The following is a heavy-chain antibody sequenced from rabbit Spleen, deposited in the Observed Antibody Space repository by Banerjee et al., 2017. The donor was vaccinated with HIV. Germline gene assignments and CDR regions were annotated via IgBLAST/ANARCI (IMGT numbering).Heavy chain of an antibody. D-gene: IGHD1-1*01. J-gene: IGHJ4*01. Sequence: QEQLEESGGGLVKPEGSLTVTCKASGFSFGDRDVMCWVRQAPGKGLEWIACINTATGKAVYATWAKGRFTISKTSSTTVTLQMTSLTAADTATYFCASGYSDIYFNLWGPGTLVTVS. V-gene: IGHV1S45*01. CDR1: GFSFGDRDV. CDR2: INTATGKA. CDR3: ASGYSDIYFNL.